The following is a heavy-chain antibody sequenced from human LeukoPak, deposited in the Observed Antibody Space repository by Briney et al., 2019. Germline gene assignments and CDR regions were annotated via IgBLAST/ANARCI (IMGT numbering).Heavy chain of an antibody. Sequence: ASVKVSCKASGGTFSSYAISWVRQAPGQGLEWMGGIIPIFGTANYAQKFQGRVTITADESTSTAYMELSSLRSEDTAVYYCARDGGPDYDSSGYYYYFDYWGQGTLVTVSS. CDR1: GGTFSSYA. CDR2: IIPIFGTA. CDR3: ARDGGPDYDSSGYYYYFDY. V-gene: IGHV1-69*13. J-gene: IGHJ4*02. D-gene: IGHD3-22*01.